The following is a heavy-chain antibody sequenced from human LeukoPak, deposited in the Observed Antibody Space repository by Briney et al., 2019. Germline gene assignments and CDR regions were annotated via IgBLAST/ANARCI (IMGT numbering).Heavy chain of an antibody. CDR3: ARVYGGNTYFDY. J-gene: IGHJ4*02. V-gene: IGHV1-69*13. CDR1: GGTFSSYA. CDR2: IIPIFGTA. D-gene: IGHD4-23*01. Sequence: ASVKVSCKASGGTFSSYAISWVQQAPGQGLEWMGGIIPIFGTANYAQKFQGRVTITADESTSTAYMELSSLRSEDTAVYYCARVYGGNTYFDYWGQGTLVTVSS.